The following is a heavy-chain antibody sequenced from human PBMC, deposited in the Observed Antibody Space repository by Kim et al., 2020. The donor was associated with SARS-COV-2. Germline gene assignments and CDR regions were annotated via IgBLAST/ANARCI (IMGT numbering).Heavy chain of an antibody. CDR2: INHSGST. V-gene: IGHV4-34*01. CDR1: GGSFSGYY. D-gene: IGHD2-21*02. CDR3: ARGRGHIVVVTAGRRAFDI. J-gene: IGHJ3*02. Sequence: SETLSLTCAVYGGSFSGYYWSWIRQPPGKGLEWIGEINHSGSTNYNPSLKSRVTISVDTSKNQFSLKLSSVTAADTAVYYCARGRGHIVVVTAGRRAFDIWGQGTMVTVSS.